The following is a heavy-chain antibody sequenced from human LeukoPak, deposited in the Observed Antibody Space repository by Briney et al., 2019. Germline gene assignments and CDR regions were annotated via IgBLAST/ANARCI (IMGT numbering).Heavy chain of an antibody. D-gene: IGHD4-17*01. CDR3: AKHDYGDYYYGMDV. CDR2: IWYGGSNK. V-gene: IGHV3-33*06. J-gene: IGHJ6*02. CDR1: GFTFSSYG. Sequence: GGSLRLSCAASGFTFSSYGMHWVRQAPGKGLEWVAVIWYGGSNKYYADSVKGRFTISRDNSKNTLYLQMNSLRAEDTAVYYCAKHDYGDYYYGMDVWGQGTTVTVSS.